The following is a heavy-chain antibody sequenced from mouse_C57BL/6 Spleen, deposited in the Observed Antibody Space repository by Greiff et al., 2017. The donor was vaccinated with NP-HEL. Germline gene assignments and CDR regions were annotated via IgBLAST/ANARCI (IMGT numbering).Heavy chain of an antibody. Sequence: VQLKQSGGGLVKPGGSLKLSCAASGFTFSDYGMHWVRQAPEKGLEWVAYISSGSSTIYYADTVKGRFTISRDNAKNTLFLQMTSLRSEDTAMYYCALTTVVAPLAMDYWGQGTSVTVSS. J-gene: IGHJ4*01. CDR1: GFTFSDYG. CDR2: ISSGSSTI. D-gene: IGHD1-1*01. CDR3: ALTTVVAPLAMDY. V-gene: IGHV5-17*01.